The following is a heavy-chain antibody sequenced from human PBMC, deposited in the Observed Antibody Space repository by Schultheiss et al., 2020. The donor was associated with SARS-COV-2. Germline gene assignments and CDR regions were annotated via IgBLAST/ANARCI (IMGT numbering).Heavy chain of an antibody. D-gene: IGHD3-3*01. CDR3: ARGYYDFWSGFDY. Sequence: GGSLRLSCAASGFTFSSYSMNWVRQAPGKGLEWVSYISDSGNSIYYVDSVKGRFTISRDNAKNSLYLQMNSLRAEDTAVYYCARGYYDFWSGFDYWGQGTLVTVSS. V-gene: IGHV3-48*04. J-gene: IGHJ4*02. CDR1: GFTFSSYS. CDR2: ISDSGNSI.